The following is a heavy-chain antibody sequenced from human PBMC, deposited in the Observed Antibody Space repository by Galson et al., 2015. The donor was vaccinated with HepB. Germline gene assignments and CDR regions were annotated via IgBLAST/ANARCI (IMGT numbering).Heavy chain of an antibody. CDR2: INPNSGGT. D-gene: IGHD1-26*01. CDR3: ARDGPQIVGASIYYGMDV. J-gene: IGHJ6*02. V-gene: IGHV1-2*02. Sequence: SVKVSCKASGYTFTGYYMHWVRQAPGQGLEWMGWINPNSGGTSYSQKFQGRVSMTRDTSISTAYMELSRLTSDDTAVYYCARDGPQIVGASIYYGMDVWGQGTTVTVSS. CDR1: GYTFTGYY.